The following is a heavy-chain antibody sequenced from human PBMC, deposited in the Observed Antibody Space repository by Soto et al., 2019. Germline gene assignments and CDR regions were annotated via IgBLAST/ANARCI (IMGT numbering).Heavy chain of an antibody. V-gene: IGHV4-30-2*01. CDR2: IYHSGST. D-gene: IGHD5-12*01. CDR3: ARGTERWLQKRPDYFDY. Sequence: QLQLQESGSGLVKPSQTLSLTCAVSGGSISSGGYSWSWIRQPPGKGLEGIGYIYHSGSTYYNPSLKSRVTISVDRSKNQFSLKLSSVTAADTAVYYCARGTERWLQKRPDYFDYWGQGTLVTVSS. J-gene: IGHJ4*02. CDR1: GGSISSGGYS.